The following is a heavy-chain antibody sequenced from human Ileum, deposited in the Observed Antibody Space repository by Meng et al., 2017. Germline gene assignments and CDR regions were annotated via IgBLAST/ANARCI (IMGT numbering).Heavy chain of an antibody. CDR3: ARGGTAYFDY. J-gene: IGHJ4*02. CDR2: IYDSGST. V-gene: IGHV4-31*03. CDR1: GGSISSGGYY. D-gene: IGHD1-1*01. Sequence: QVQLQESGQGLGKPSQTLSLTCTVSGGSISSGGYYWSWIRQHPGKGLEWIGYIYDSGSTYYNPSLKSRIAISGDTSKNQFSLNLSSVTAADTAVYYCARGGTAYFDYWGQGTLVTVSS.